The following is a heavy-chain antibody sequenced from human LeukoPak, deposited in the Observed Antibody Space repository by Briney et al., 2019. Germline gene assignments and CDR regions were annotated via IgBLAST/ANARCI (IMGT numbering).Heavy chain of an antibody. J-gene: IGHJ4*02. CDR1: GGSLSSYY. Sequence: SETLSLTCTVSGGSLSSYYWSWIRQPAGKGLEWLGRIYNSGSTNYNPSLKSRVTMSVDTSKNQFSLKLSSVTAADTAVYYCAREARVIIRYFDYWGQGTLVTVSS. D-gene: IGHD3-10*01. CDR2: IYNSGST. V-gene: IGHV4-4*07. CDR3: AREARVIIRYFDY.